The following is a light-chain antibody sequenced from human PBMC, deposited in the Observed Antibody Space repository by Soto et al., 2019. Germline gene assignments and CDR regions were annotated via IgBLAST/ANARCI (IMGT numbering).Light chain of an antibody. CDR3: QQHNNWPPIT. J-gene: IGKJ5*01. CDR1: HSVSSSY. Sequence: EIVLTQSPGTLSLSPGERATLSCRASHSVSSSYLAWYQHKPGQAPRLLISGASSRATGIPDRFSGSGSGTDFTLTISSLQSEDFAVYYCQQHNNWPPITFGQGTRLEIK. CDR2: GAS. V-gene: IGKV3-20*01.